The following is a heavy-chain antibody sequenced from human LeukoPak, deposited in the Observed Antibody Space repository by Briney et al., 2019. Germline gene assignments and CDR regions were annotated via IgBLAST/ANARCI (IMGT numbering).Heavy chain of an antibody. CDR3: ARVTGMVRGVITPRFDY. J-gene: IGHJ4*02. V-gene: IGHV4-34*01. CDR1: GGSFSGYY. CDR2: TNHSGST. Sequence: SETLSLTCAVYGGSFSGYYWTWIRQPPGKGLEWIGETNHSGSTNYNPSLKSRVTISVDTSKNQSSLKLSSVTAADTAVYYCARVTGMVRGVITPRFDYWGQGTLVTVSS. D-gene: IGHD3-10*01.